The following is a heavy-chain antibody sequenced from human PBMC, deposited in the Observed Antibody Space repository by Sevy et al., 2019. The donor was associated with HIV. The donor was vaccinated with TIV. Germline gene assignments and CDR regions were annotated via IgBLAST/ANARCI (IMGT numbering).Heavy chain of an antibody. CDR3: ARVVVTSGNEYYYGMDV. D-gene: IGHD2-21*02. V-gene: IGHV4-61*08. CDR2: IYYSGNT. CDR1: GGSVRSGAYY. Sequence: SETLSLTCTVSGGSVRSGAYYWSWVRQPPGKGLESIGYIYYSGNTNYNPSLKSRATLPVDTSKNQFSLKLNSMTAADTAVYYCARVVVTSGNEYYYGMDVWGQGTTVTVSS. J-gene: IGHJ6*02.